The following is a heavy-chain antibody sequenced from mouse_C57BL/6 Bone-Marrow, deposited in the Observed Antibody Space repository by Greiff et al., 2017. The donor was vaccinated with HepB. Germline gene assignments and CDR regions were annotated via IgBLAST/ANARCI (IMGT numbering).Heavy chain of an antibody. CDR1: GYTFTSYW. D-gene: IGHD2-3*01. CDR3: ARYALDGYYVAMDY. CDR2: IHPNSGST. V-gene: IGHV1-64*01. J-gene: IGHJ4*01. Sequence: VQLQQPGAELVKPGASVKLSCKASGYTFTSYWMHWVKQRPGQGLEWIGMIHPNSGSTNYNEKFKSKATLTVDKSSSTAYMQLSRLTSEDSAVYYCARYALDGYYVAMDYWGQGTSVTVSS.